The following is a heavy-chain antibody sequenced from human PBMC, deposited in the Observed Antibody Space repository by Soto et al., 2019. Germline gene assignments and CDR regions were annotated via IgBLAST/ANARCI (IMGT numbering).Heavy chain of an antibody. V-gene: IGHV4-59*01. Sequence: QVQLQEWGPGLVKPSETLSLMCTVSGGSISSYYWSWIRQPPGKGLGWIGYIYYSGSTNYNPSLKSRVTISVDTSKNQFALKLSSVTAADTAVYYCARERRDGYKHYFDYWGQGTLVTVSS. CDR1: GGSISSYY. J-gene: IGHJ4*02. CDR2: IYYSGST. D-gene: IGHD5-12*01. CDR3: ARERRDGYKHYFDY.